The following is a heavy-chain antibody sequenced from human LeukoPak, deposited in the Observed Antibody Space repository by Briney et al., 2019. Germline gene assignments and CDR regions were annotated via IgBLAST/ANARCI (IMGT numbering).Heavy chain of an antibody. CDR2: IYYSGST. D-gene: IGHD1-26*01. V-gene: IGHV4-61*08. Sequence: PSETLSLTCAVSGGSISSGGYSWSWIRQPPGKGLEWIGYIYYSGSTNYNPSLKSRVTISVDTSKNQFSLKLSSVTAADTAVYYCARDRYSGSYSSDAFDIWGQGTMVTVSS. J-gene: IGHJ3*02. CDR1: GGSISSGGYS. CDR3: ARDRYSGSYSSDAFDI.